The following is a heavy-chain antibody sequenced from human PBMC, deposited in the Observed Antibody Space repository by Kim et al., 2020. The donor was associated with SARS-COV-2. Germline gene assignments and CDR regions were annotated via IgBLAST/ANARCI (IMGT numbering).Heavy chain of an antibody. D-gene: IGHD2-15*01. CDR2: RT. Sequence: RTTYAQKFQGRVTVTTDTSTSTVYMTLGSLRSEDTAVYYCARVLSLVVWDHWGQGTLVTVSA. J-gene: IGHJ4*02. CDR3: ARVLSLVVWDH. V-gene: IGHV1-46*01.